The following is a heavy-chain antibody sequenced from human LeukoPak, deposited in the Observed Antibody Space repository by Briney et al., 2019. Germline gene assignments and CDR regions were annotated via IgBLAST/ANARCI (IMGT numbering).Heavy chain of an antibody. Sequence: SVKVSWKASGGTFSSYAISWVRQAPAQGLEWMGGIIPIFGTANYAQKFQGRVTITADESTSTAYMELSSLRSEDTAVYYCARTIVLRYFDWLLLDYWGQGTLVTVSS. D-gene: IGHD3-9*01. CDR2: IIPIFGTA. CDR1: GGTFSSYA. CDR3: ARTIVLRYFDWLLLDY. J-gene: IGHJ4*02. V-gene: IGHV1-69*01.